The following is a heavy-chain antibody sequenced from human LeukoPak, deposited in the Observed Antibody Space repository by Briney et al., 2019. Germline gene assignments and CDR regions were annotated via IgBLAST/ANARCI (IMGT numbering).Heavy chain of an antibody. J-gene: IGHJ6*03. CDR3: ARALPATYYYYYYIDV. Sequence: ASVKVSCKASGYTFTSYDINWVRQATGQGLEWMGWMNPNSGNTGYAQKFQGRVTITRNTSISAAYMELSSLRSEDTAVYYCARALPATYYYYYYIDVWGKGTTVTVSS. D-gene: IGHD5-12*01. V-gene: IGHV1-8*03. CDR1: GYTFTSYD. CDR2: MNPNSGNT.